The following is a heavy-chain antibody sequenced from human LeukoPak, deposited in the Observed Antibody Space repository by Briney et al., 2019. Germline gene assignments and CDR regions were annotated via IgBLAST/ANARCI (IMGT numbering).Heavy chain of an antibody. CDR1: GFTFSSYW. D-gene: IGHD3-22*01. Sequence: AGGSRRLSCAASGFTFSSYWMSWVRQAPGKGLEWVANIKQDGSEKYYVDSVKGRFTISRDNAKNSLYLQMNSLRAEDTAVYYCARGRASKYYYNSIGYYYWGQGTLVTVSS. J-gene: IGHJ4*02. V-gene: IGHV3-7*01. CDR3: ARGRASKYYYNSIGYYY. CDR2: IKQDGSEK.